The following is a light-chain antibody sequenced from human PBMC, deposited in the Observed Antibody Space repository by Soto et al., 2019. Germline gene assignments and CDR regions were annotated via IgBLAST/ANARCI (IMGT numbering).Light chain of an antibody. Sequence: QTVVTQEPSLTVSPGGTVTLTCGSSTAAVTSGHYPYWFQQKPGQAPRTLIYDTSNKHSWTPPRFSGSLLGGKAALTLSGAQPEDEAEYYCLLSYSGARQGVFGGGTKLTVL. CDR2: DTS. J-gene: IGLJ2*01. CDR3: LLSYSGARQGV. V-gene: IGLV7-46*01. CDR1: TAAVTSGHY.